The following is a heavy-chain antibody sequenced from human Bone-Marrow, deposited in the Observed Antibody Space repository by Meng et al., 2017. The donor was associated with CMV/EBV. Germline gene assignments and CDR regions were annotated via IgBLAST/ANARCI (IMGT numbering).Heavy chain of an antibody. CDR2: IYYSGST. CDR3: TRELLSGLTSDY. Sequence: SETLSLTCTVSGGSISSSSYYWGWVRQPPGKGLEWIASIYYSGSTYYSPSLASRVTISVDTSKNQFSLKVSSVTAADTAVYYCTRELLSGLTSDYWGQGTLVTVSS. V-gene: IGHV4-39*07. J-gene: IGHJ4*02. D-gene: IGHD1-14*01. CDR1: GGSISSSSYY.